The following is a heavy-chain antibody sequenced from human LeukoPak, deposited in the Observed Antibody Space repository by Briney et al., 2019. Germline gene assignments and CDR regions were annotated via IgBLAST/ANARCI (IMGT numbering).Heavy chain of an antibody. D-gene: IGHD6-19*01. V-gene: IGHV1-18*01. CDR2: ISPYHGNT. CDR3: AREQWLVPLFDY. J-gene: IGHJ4*02. CDR1: GYTFTNYG. Sequence: ASVTVSCKASGYTFTNYGISWVRQAPGQGLEWMGWISPYHGNTNYAQKLQGRVTMTTDTSTSTAYMELRSLRSDDTAVYYCAREQWLVPLFDYWGQGTLVTVSS.